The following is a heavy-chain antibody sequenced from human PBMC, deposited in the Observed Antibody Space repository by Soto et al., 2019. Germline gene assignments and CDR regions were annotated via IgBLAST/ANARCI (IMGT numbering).Heavy chain of an antibody. CDR1: GFTFSAYA. D-gene: IGHD2-21*02. Sequence: GGSLRLSCAASGFTFSAYAFHWVRQAPGKGLEWLSVISYDGRETHYADSVEGRFIISRDSSKKAAYLQMNSLRGDDTAVYFCATDPVAVTGSFIDSWGQGTLVTVSS. V-gene: IGHV3-30-3*01. CDR3: ATDPVAVTGSFIDS. J-gene: IGHJ4*02. CDR2: ISYDGRET.